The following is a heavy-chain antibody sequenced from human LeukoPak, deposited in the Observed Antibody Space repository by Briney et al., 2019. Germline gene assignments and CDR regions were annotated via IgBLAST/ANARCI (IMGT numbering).Heavy chain of an antibody. CDR2: IWYDGSNK. V-gene: IGHV3-33*01. CDR1: GFTFSSYG. Sequence: PGGSLRLSCAASGFTFSSYGMHWVRQAPGKGLEWVAVIWYDGSNKYYADSVKGRFTISRDNSKNTLYLQMNSLRAEDTAVYYCARGNYDYNWFDPWGQGTLVTVSS. D-gene: IGHD1-7*01. J-gene: IGHJ5*02. CDR3: ARGNYDYNWFDP.